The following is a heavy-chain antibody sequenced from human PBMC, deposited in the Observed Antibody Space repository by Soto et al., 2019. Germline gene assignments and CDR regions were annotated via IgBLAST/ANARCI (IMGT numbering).Heavy chain of an antibody. CDR1: GFTFSSYA. D-gene: IGHD2-21*01. Sequence: GGSLRLSCAASGFTFSSYAMSWVRQAPGKGLEWVSAISGSGGSTYYADSVKGRFTISRDNSKNTLYLQMNSLRAEDTAVYYCAKRSLIVVVIANPGRFDPWGQGTLVTV. J-gene: IGHJ5*02. CDR3: AKRSLIVVVIANPGRFDP. CDR2: ISGSGGST. V-gene: IGHV3-23*01.